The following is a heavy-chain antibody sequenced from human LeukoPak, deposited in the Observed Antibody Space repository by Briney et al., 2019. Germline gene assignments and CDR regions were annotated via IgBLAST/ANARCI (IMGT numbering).Heavy chain of an antibody. D-gene: IGHD2-21*01. CDR1: GFTVRTHS. J-gene: IGHJ1*01. V-gene: IGHV3-53*01. Sequence: GGSLRLSCAASGFTVRTHSMSWVRQAPGKGLEWVSVIYGGGSTYYADSVNGRFTISRDSSKNTLFLQMNSLRAEDTALYYCASAREYCGGAECYEYFQHWGQGTLVTVAS. CDR3: ASAREYCGGAECYEYFQH. CDR2: IYGGGST.